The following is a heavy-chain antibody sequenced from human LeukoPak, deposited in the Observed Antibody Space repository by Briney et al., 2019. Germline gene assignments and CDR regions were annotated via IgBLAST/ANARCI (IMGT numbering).Heavy chain of an antibody. J-gene: IGHJ4*02. Sequence: PGGSLRLSCAASGFTFSSYGMHWVRQAPGKGLEWVAVIWYDGSNKYYADSVKGRFTISRDNSKNTLYLQMNSLRAEDTAVYYCARDGASWGSPFDYWGQGTLVTVSS. CDR2: IWYDGSNK. CDR3: ARDGASWGSPFDY. V-gene: IGHV3-33*01. D-gene: IGHD7-27*01. CDR1: GFTFSSYG.